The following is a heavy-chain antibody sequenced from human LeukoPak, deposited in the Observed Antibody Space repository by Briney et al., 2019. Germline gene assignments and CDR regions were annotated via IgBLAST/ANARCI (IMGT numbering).Heavy chain of an antibody. V-gene: IGHV3-21*01. D-gene: IGHD4-17*01. Sequence: GGSLRLSCAASGFTFSSSWMTWVRQAPGKGLEWVSSISSSSSYIYYADSVKGRFTISRDNAKNSLYLQMNSLRAEDTAVYYCARDYGDYDLASFDYWGQGTLVTVSS. CDR2: ISSSSSYI. J-gene: IGHJ4*02. CDR1: GFTFSSSW. CDR3: ARDYGDYDLASFDY.